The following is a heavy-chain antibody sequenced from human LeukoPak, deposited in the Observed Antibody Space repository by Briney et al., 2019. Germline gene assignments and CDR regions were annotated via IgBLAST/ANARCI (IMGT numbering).Heavy chain of an antibody. D-gene: IGHD4-17*01. CDR1: GFTFSSYW. V-gene: IGHV3-7*01. J-gene: IGHJ4*02. CDR2: IKQDGSEK. Sequence: GGSLRLSCAASGFTFSSYWMSWVRQAPGKGLEWVANIKQDGSEKYYVDSVKGRFTISRDNAKNSLYLQMNSLRAEDTAVYYCAKEGEGDYGTYYFDYWGQGTLVTVSS. CDR3: AKEGEGDYGTYYFDY.